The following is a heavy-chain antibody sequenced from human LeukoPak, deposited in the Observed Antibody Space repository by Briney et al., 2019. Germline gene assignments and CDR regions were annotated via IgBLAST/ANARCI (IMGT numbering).Heavy chain of an antibody. D-gene: IGHD3-10*01. CDR3: ARDGYHYYGSGTYFGYYCMDV. V-gene: IGHV3-23*01. CDR1: GFTFSSYA. CDR2: NSGSGGST. Sequence: PGGSLRLSCAASGFTFSSYAMSWVRQAPGKGLEWVSANSGSGGSTYYADSVKGRFTISRDKSKNTLYLQMNSLRAEDTAVYYCARDGYHYYGSGTYFGYYCMDVWGKGTTVTISS. J-gene: IGHJ6*03.